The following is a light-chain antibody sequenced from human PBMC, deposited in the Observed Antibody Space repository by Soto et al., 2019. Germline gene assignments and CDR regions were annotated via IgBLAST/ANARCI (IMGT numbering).Light chain of an antibody. V-gene: IGKV3-15*01. CDR1: QSVSSN. CDR3: QQYNNWPPWT. Sequence: EIVMTQSPATLSVSPGERATLSCRASQSVSSNLAWYQQKPGQAPRLLIYGASTRATGIPARFSGSGSGTACTLTISSRQSEDFAVYYCQQYNNWPPWTFGQGTKVEIK. J-gene: IGKJ1*01. CDR2: GAS.